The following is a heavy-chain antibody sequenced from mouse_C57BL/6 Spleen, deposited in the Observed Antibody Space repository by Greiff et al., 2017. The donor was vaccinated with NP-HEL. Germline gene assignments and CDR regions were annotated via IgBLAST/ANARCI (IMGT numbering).Heavy chain of an antibody. CDR2: IDPEDGDT. V-gene: IGHV14-1*01. CDR1: GFNIKDYY. Sequence: EVKLMESGAELVRPGASVKLSCTASGFNIKDYYMHWVKQRPEQGLEWIGRIDPEDGDTEYAPKFQGKATMTADTSPNTAYLQLSSLTSEDTAVYYCTTPITTVVAPAMDYWGQGTSVTVSS. D-gene: IGHD1-1*01. CDR3: TTPITTVVAPAMDY. J-gene: IGHJ4*01.